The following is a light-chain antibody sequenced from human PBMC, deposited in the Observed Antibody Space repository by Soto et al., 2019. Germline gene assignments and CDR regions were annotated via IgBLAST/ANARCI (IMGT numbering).Light chain of an antibody. V-gene: IGLV1-44*01. CDR2: SNH. CDR3: AAWDDSLNGVI. Sequence: QSVLTQPPSASGTPGQRVTISCSGSISNIGRNTVHWYQHLPGTAPKLLIYSNHHRPSGVPDRFSGSKSGTSASLAISGLQSDDEADYYCAAWDDSLNGVIFGGGTKLTVL. CDR1: ISNIGRNT. J-gene: IGLJ2*01.